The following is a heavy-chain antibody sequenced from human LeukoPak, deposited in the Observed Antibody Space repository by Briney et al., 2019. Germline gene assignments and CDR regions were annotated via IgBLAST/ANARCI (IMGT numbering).Heavy chain of an antibody. CDR2: INPNSGGT. D-gene: IGHD4-17*01. Sequence: ASVKVSCKASGYTFTSYDINWVRQATGQGLEWMGRINPNSGGTNYAQKFQGRVTMTRDTSISTAYMELSRLRSDDTAVYYCARVYGDVDYWGQGTLVTVSS. CDR3: ARVYGDVDY. V-gene: IGHV1-2*06. CDR1: GYTFTSYD. J-gene: IGHJ4*02.